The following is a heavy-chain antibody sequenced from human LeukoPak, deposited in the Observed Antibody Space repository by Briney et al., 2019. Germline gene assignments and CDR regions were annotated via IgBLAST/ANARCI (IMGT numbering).Heavy chain of an antibody. Sequence: SCKASGYTFTSYDINWVRQAPGKGLEWVSLIGGSDGRTRYADSVKGRFTISRDNSKNTLYLEMNSLRAEDTAVYYCAKDSSSYDWGYMDVWGKGTTVTISS. CDR3: AKDSSSYDWGYMDV. CDR2: IGGSDGRT. CDR1: GYTFTSYD. D-gene: IGHD3-22*01. V-gene: IGHV3-23*01. J-gene: IGHJ6*03.